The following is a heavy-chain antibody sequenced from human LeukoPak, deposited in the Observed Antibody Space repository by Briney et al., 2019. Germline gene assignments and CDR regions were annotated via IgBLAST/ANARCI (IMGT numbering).Heavy chain of an antibody. D-gene: IGHD3-3*01. Sequence: ASVKVSCKASGYTFTSYYIYWVRQAPGQGLEWMGLINPGGGNTNYAQKFQGRVTMTRDMSTSTVYMGLSSLTSEDTAVYYCARGQRPIRVVTSELFDYWGQGTLVNVSS. CDR1: GYTFTSYY. CDR3: ARGQRPIRVVTSELFDY. V-gene: IGHV1-46*01. CDR2: INPGGGNT. J-gene: IGHJ4*02.